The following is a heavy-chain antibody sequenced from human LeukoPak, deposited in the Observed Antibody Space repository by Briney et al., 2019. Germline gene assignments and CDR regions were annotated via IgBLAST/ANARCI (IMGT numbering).Heavy chain of an antibody. Sequence: GGSLRLSCAASGFTFSSYAMHWVRQAPGKGLEWVAVISYDGSNKYYADSVKGRFSISRDSSKNTLYLQMNSLRPEDTAVYYCARGRWLQFRVSYFDYWGQGTLVTVSS. D-gene: IGHD5-24*01. CDR3: ARGRWLQFRVSYFDY. J-gene: IGHJ4*02. CDR2: ISYDGSNK. CDR1: GFTFSSYA. V-gene: IGHV3-30*04.